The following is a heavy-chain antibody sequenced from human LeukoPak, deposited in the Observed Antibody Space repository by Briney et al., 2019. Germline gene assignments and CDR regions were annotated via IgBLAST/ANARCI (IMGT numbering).Heavy chain of an antibody. D-gene: IGHD6-19*01. CDR2: ISGNGGST. CDR1: GFTFSSYA. CDR3: VKGGLQTRQWLVL. V-gene: IGHV3-64D*06. J-gene: IGHJ4*02. Sequence: PGGSLRLSCSASGFTFSSYAMHWVRQAPGKTLGYVSAISGNGGSTYYADSVKGRFTISRDNSKNTLYLQMSSLRVEDTAVYYCVKGGLQTRQWLVLWGQGTLVTVSS.